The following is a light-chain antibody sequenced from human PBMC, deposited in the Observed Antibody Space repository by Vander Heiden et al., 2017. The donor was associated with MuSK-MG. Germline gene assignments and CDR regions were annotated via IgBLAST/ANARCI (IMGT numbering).Light chain of an antibody. CDR1: QSISSY. Sequence: DIQMTQSPSSLSASVGDRVTITCRASQSISSYLNWYQQKPGKAPKLLIYAASSFQSGVPSRFSGSGSGTDFTLTITSRQPEDFATYYCQQRDSTPQTFGQGTKVEIK. CDR2: AAS. CDR3: QQRDSTPQT. J-gene: IGKJ1*01. V-gene: IGKV1-39*01.